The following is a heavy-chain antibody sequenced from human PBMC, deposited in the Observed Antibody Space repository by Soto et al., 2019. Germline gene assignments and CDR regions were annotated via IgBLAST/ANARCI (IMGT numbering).Heavy chain of an antibody. CDR2: ISYDGSNK. J-gene: IGHJ4*02. CDR1: GFTFSSYG. D-gene: IGHD2-21*02. V-gene: IGHV3-30*18. CDR3: AKDAYCGGDCYSVASHGVFDY. Sequence: GGSLRLSCAASGFTFSSYGMHWVREAPGKGLEWVAVISYDGSNKYYADSVKGRFTISRDNSKDTLYLQMNSLRAEDTAVYYCAKDAYCGGDCYSVASHGVFDYWGQGTLITVSS.